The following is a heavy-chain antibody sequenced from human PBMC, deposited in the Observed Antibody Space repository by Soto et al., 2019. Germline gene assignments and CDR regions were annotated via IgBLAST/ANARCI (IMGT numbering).Heavy chain of an antibody. CDR2: INPNNGGT. CDR1: GYTFTGYY. CDR3: ARDLPIVGTTTWDY. J-gene: IGHJ4*02. Sequence: QVQLVQSGAEVKKSGASVMVSCKASGYTFTGYYIHWVRHTPGQGLEWMGWINPNNGGTNYVQKFQGRVTMTRDTSISTAYMELRSLTSDDTAVYYCARDLPIVGTTTWDYWGQGTLVTVSS. V-gene: IGHV1-2*02. D-gene: IGHD1-26*01.